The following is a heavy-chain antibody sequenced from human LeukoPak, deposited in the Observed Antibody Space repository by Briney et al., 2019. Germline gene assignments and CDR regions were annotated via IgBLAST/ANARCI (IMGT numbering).Heavy chain of an antibody. CDR1: GFNFSNFV. J-gene: IGHJ4*02. CDR3: AKDGRFGDFDH. V-gene: IGHV3-23*01. Sequence: PGGSLRLSCVTSGFNFSNFVMNWARQAPGKGLEWISSVSGSGGIPYYADSVKGRFTVSRDDSKNTLFLHMNGLRVEDTALYYCAKDGRFGDFDHWGQGTLVAVSS. D-gene: IGHD3-16*01. CDR2: VSGSGGIP.